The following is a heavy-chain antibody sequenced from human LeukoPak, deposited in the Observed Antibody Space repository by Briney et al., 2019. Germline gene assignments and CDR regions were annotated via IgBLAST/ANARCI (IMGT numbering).Heavy chain of an antibody. V-gene: IGHV1-46*01. CDR3: ARGMTTVCMDV. CDR2: INPSGGST. J-gene: IGHJ6*03. CDR1: GFTFTSCY. D-gene: IGHD4-11*01. Sequence: ASVKVSCKASGFTFTSCYMHWVRQAPGQGLEWMGIINPSGGSTSYAQKFQGRVTMTRDTSTSTVYMELSSLRSEDTAVSYCARGMTTVCMDVWGEGTTVTVAS.